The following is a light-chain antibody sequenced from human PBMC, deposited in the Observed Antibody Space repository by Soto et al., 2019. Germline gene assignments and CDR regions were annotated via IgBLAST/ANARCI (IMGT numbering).Light chain of an antibody. CDR2: DAS. CDR1: QSVSFY. Sequence: EILMTQSPATLSVSPGERVTFSCRASQSVSFYLAWYQQKPGQAPRLLIYDASTRATGIPVRFSGSGSGTEFTLIISSLQSEDFGVYYCQQNKDWPGTFGQGTKVEIK. V-gene: IGKV3-15*01. CDR3: QQNKDWPGT. J-gene: IGKJ1*01.